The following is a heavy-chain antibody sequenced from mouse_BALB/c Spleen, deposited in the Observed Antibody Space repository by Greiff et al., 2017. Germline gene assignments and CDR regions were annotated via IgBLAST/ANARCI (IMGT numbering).Heavy chain of an antibody. J-gene: IGHJ1*01. CDR3: ARGLGRGYIDV. V-gene: IGHV3-6*02. CDR2: ISYDGSN. D-gene: IGHD4-1*01. CDR1: GYSITSGYF. Sequence: EVKLEESGPGLVKPSQSLSLTCSVTGYSITSGYFWYWIRQFPGNKLEWMGYISYDGSNNYNPSLKNRISITRDTSKNQFFLKLNSVTTEDTATYGCARGLGRGYIDVWGAGTTVTVSS.